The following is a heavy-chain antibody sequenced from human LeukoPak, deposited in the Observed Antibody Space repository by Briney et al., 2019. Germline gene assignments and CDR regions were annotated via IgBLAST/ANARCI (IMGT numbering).Heavy chain of an antibody. V-gene: IGHV4-4*02. J-gene: IGHJ6*03. CDR2: IYHSGSP. CDR1: GGSISSSNW. D-gene: IGHD5-12*01. CDR3: ARGGYDFGYYYYYYMDV. Sequence: SGTLSLTCTVSGGSISSSNWWIWVRQPPGKGLEWIGEIYHSGSPNYNPSLKSRVTISVDTSKNQFSLKLSSVTAADTAVYYCARGGYDFGYYYYYYMDVWGKGTTGTVSS.